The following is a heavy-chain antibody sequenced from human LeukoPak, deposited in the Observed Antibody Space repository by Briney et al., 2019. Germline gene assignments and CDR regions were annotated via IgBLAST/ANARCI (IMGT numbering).Heavy chain of an antibody. Sequence: GGSLRLSCAASGFTFSSYNMNWVRQAPGKGLEWVSNIGGSTSIMYYADSVKGRFTISRDNAKNSLYLQMNSLRAEDTAVYYCARDRLRGYYDTSGHGIDYWGQGTLVTVSS. J-gene: IGHJ4*02. CDR2: IGGSTSIM. CDR1: GFTFSSYN. CDR3: ARDRLRGYYDTSGHGIDY. V-gene: IGHV3-48*01. D-gene: IGHD3-16*01.